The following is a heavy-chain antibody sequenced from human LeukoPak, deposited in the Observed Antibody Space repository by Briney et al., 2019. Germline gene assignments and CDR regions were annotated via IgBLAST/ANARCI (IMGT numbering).Heavy chain of an antibody. CDR2: ISAYNGNT. CDR1: GYTFTSYG. J-gene: IGHJ6*02. V-gene: IGHV1-18*01. D-gene: IGHD3-10*01. Sequence: GASVKVSCKASGYTFTSYGISWVRQAPGQGLEWMGWISAYNGNTNYVQKLQGRVTMTTDTSTSTAYMELRSLRSDDTAVYYCARQWFGESSHYYGMDVWGQGTTVTVSS. CDR3: ARQWFGESSHYYGMDV.